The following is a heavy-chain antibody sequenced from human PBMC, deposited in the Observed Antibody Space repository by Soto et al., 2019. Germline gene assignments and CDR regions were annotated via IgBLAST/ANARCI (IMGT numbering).Heavy chain of an antibody. Sequence: QVQLQESGPGLVKASETLSLTCSVSGGSISGNYWGWIRQPPGKGLEWIGYIYYSGSTSYNPSLRSRLTMSVDTSKNQFSLKLTSVTAADTAVYYCARYLGVSGGNDYWGQGTLVTVSS. CDR3: ARYLGVSGGNDY. V-gene: IGHV4-59*08. CDR1: GGSISGNY. CDR2: IYYSGST. J-gene: IGHJ4*02. D-gene: IGHD2-15*01.